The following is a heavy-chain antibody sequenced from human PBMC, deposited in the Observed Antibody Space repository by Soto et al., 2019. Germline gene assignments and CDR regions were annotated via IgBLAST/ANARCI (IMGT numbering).Heavy chain of an antibody. D-gene: IGHD1-1*01. Sequence: GESLKISCNGSGYSFTSYWISWVRQMPGKGLEWMGRIDPSDSHTDYSPSFQGHVTISADKSISTAYLQWSSLKASDTAIYYCERDSHLERTPRCYYFGMDVWGPGTTVTVSS. CDR2: IDPSDSHT. CDR3: ERDSHLERTPRCYYFGMDV. V-gene: IGHV5-10-1*01. CDR1: GYSFTSYW. J-gene: IGHJ6*02.